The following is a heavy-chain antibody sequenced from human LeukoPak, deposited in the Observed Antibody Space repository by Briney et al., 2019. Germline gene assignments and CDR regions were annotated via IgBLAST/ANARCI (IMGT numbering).Heavy chain of an antibody. CDR1: GFTVSSNY. CDR2: IYIGGST. Sequence: PGGSLRLSCAASGFTVSSNYMSWVRQAPGKGLEWVSVIYIGGSTYCADSVKGRFTISRDNSKNTLYLKMNSLRAEDTAVYYCARDEQQLSFDYGGQGTLVTVSS. CDR3: ARDEQQLSFDY. V-gene: IGHV3-66*01. D-gene: IGHD6-13*01. J-gene: IGHJ4*02.